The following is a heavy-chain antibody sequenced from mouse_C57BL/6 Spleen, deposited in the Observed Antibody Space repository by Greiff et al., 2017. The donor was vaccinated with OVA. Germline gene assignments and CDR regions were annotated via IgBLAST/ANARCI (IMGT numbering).Heavy chain of an antibody. D-gene: IGHD4-1*01. CDR2: IDPETGGT. CDR3: TRWGLTPFDY. Sequence: QVQLKESGAELVRPGASVTLSCKASGYTFTDYEMHWVKQTPVHGLEWIGAIDPETGGTAYNQKFKGKAILTADKSSSTAYMELRSLTSEDSAVYYCTRWGLTPFDYWGQGTTLTVSS. V-gene: IGHV1-15*01. J-gene: IGHJ2*01. CDR1: GYTFTDYE.